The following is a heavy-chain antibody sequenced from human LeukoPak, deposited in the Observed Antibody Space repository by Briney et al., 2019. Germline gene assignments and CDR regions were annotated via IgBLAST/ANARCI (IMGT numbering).Heavy chain of an antibody. V-gene: IGHV1-69*04. Sequence: ASVKVSCKASGATFSDYALNWVRQAPGQGLEWMGMFIPILGTANSTQKFQDRVTITADMSTNTAYMELSSLRSEDTAVYFCAGIPVFGVVLHQEPVWGKGTTVTVSS. D-gene: IGHD3-3*01. CDR3: AGIPVFGVVLHQEPV. CDR2: FIPILGTA. J-gene: IGHJ6*04. CDR1: GATFSDYA.